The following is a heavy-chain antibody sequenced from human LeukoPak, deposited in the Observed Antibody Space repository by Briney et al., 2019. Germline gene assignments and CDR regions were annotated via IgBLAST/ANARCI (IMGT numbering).Heavy chain of an antibody. CDR1: GFTFSSYS. J-gene: IGHJ4*02. CDR2: ISSSSSSI. Sequence: PGGSLRLSCAASGFTFSSYSMNWVRQAPGKGLEWISYISSSSSSIEYADSVKGRFTISRDNAKNSLYLQMNSLRAEGTAVYYCARRGNNWYFMFDYWGQGTLVTVST. CDR3: ARRGNNWYFMFDY. D-gene: IGHD6-13*01. V-gene: IGHV3-48*01.